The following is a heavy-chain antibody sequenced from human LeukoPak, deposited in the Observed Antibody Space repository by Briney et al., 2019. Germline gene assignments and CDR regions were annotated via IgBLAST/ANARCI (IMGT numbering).Heavy chain of an antibody. CDR2: IHHTGST. CDR1: GGSISSSGYS. Sequence: SETLSLTCAVSGGSISSSGYSWSWIRQPPGKGLEWIGYIHHTGSTYYNPSLKSRVTISVDRSKNQFSLKLSSVTAADTAVYYCARETLGGFDYWGQGTLVTVSS. J-gene: IGHJ4*02. CDR3: ARETLGGFDY. V-gene: IGHV4-30-2*01. D-gene: IGHD1-26*01.